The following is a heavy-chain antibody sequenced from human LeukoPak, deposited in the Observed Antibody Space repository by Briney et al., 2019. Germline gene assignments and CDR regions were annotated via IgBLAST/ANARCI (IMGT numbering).Heavy chain of an antibody. CDR2: INPNSGGT. J-gene: IGHJ5*02. D-gene: IGHD5-12*01. CDR1: GYTFTGYY. Sequence: GASATVSCKASGYTFTGYYMHWVRQAPGQGLEWMGWINPNSGGTNYAQKLQGRVTMTRDTSISTAYMELSRLRSDDTAVYYCARDQGYSGYVWFDPWGQGTLVTVSS. V-gene: IGHV1-2*02. CDR3: ARDQGYSGYVWFDP.